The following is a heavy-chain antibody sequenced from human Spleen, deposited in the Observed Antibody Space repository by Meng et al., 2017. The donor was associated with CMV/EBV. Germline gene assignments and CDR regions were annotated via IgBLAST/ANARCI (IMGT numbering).Heavy chain of an antibody. CDR1: GFTFSSYA. J-gene: IGHJ4*02. CDR2: ISAGGGST. D-gene: IGHD3-16*01. Sequence: GESLKISCAASGFTFSSYAMSWVRQAPGKGLEWVSTISAGGGSTYYADSVKGRFTISRDNSKNTLFLQMNSLRPEDTALYFCAKDPIGGNYRGSHFDYWGQGVLVTVSS. V-gene: IGHV3-23*01. CDR3: AKDPIGGNYRGSHFDY.